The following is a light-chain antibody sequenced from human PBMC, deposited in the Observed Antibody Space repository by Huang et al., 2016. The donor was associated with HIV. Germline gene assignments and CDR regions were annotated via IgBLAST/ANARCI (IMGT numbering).Light chain of an antibody. J-gene: IGKJ2*01. V-gene: IGKV1-NL1*01. CDR3: QQYFTTPPWS. CDR2: AAS. CDR1: QPISNS. Sequence: DIQMTQSPFSLSASIGDSVTVTCRASQPISNSLAWYQQKPGQAPKLLLYAASRLRSGVPSRCSSSGSGTTYSLTISSLRPEDFATYHCQQYFTTPPWSFGQGTKLEIK.